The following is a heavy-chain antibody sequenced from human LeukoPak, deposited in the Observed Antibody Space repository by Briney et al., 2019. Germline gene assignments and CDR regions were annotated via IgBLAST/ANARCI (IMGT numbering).Heavy chain of an antibody. Sequence: GGSLRLSCAASGFIFNDYFMTWIRQAPGKGLEWVSFITNRGYTMYADSVKDRFTMSRDNAKNSLYLQMNSLRVDDTAVYYCARGSTRSSSPLHYWGQGTLVTVSS. CDR1: GFIFNDYF. D-gene: IGHD1-26*01. J-gene: IGHJ1*01. V-gene: IGHV3-11*06. CDR2: ITNRGYT. CDR3: ARGSTRSSSPLHY.